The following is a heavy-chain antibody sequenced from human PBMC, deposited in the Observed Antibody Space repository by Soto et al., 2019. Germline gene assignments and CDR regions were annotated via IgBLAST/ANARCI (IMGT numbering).Heavy chain of an antibody. V-gene: IGHV3-74*01. CDR1: GFTFSYYW. CDR3: ASVARGAFDL. D-gene: IGHD1-26*01. J-gene: IGHJ3*01. CDR2: IHSDGSST. Sequence: EVQLVESGGGLVRPGGSLRLSCAASGFTFSYYWMHWVRQAPGKGLVWVSRIHSDGSSTTYADFVKGRFIISRDNARNTVDLQMNSVRVEDTAVYYCASVARGAFDLWGQGTVVTVSS.